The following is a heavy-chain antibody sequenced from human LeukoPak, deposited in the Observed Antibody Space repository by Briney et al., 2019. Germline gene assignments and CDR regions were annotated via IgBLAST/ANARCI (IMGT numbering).Heavy chain of an antibody. D-gene: IGHD3-22*01. CDR1: GYTFTGYY. Sequence: ASVRVSCKASGYTFTGYYMHWVRQAPGQGLEWMGRINPNSGGTNYAQKFQGRVTMTRDTSISTAYMELSRLRSDDTAVYYCARVPRRDSSGPFDYWGQGTLVTVSS. CDR2: INPNSGGT. J-gene: IGHJ4*02. CDR3: ARVPRRDSSGPFDY. V-gene: IGHV1-2*06.